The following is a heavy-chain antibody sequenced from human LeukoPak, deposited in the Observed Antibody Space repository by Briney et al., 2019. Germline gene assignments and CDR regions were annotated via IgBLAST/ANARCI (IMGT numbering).Heavy chain of an antibody. J-gene: IGHJ4*02. D-gene: IGHD2-15*01. Sequence: PGGSLRLSCAASGFTFSSYGMHWVRQAPGKGLEWVAVISYDGSNKYYADSVKGRFTISRDNSKNTLYLQMNSLRAEDTAVYYCAKDAVVADSYYFDYWGQGTLVTVSS. V-gene: IGHV3-30*18. CDR3: AKDAVVADSYYFDY. CDR2: ISYDGSNK. CDR1: GFTFSSYG.